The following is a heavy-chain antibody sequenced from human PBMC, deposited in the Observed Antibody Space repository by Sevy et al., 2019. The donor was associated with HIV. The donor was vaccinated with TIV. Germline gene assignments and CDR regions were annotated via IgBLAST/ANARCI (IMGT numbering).Heavy chain of an antibody. CDR2: ISYDGSNK. Sequence: WGSLRLSCAASGFTFSSYAMHWVRQAPGKGLEWVAVISYDGSNKYYADSVKGRFTISRDNSKNTLYLQMNSLRAEDTAVYYCARDRGYYYDSSGYYRGRYYYYGMDVWGQGTTVTVSS. J-gene: IGHJ6*02. V-gene: IGHV3-30*04. CDR1: GFTFSSYA. D-gene: IGHD3-22*01. CDR3: ARDRGYYYDSSGYYRGRYYYYGMDV.